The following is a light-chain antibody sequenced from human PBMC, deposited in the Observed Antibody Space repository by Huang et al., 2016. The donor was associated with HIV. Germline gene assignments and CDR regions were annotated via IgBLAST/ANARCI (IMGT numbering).Light chain of an antibody. CDR1: QSISSY. V-gene: IGKV1-39*01. J-gene: IGKJ2*01. CDR2: TAS. CDR3: QQSYSPRMYT. Sequence: DIQMTQSPSSLSASVGDRVTITCRASQSISSYLNWYQQKPGKAPKLLIYTASSLQSGVPSRFSGSGSGTDFTLNISSLQPEDFATYYCQQSYSPRMYTFGQGTKLEIK.